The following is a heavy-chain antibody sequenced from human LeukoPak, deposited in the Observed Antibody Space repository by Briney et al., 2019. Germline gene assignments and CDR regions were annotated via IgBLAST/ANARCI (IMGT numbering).Heavy chain of an antibody. V-gene: IGHV4-59*01. CDR3: AREGSGSYYNWFDP. Sequence: SETLSLTCTVSGGSTSSYYWTWIRQPPGEGLEWIGYIYNSGSTDYNPSLKSRVTISVDTPKNQFSLKLSSVTAADTAVYYCAREGSGSYYNWFDPWGQGTLVTVSS. CDR2: IYNSGST. D-gene: IGHD3-10*01. J-gene: IGHJ5*02. CDR1: GGSTSSYY.